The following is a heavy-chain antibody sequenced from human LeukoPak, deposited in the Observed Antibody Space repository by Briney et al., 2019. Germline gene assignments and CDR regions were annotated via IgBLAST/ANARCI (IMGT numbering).Heavy chain of an antibody. CDR3: ARDSVVVVPAAIYYSNYAFDY. Sequence: GGSLRLSCAASGFTFSSHSMNWVRQAPGKGLEWVSSISSSSSYIYYADSVKGRFTISRDNAKNSLYLQMNSLRAEDTAVYYCARDSVVVVPAAIYYSNYAFDYWGQGTLVTVSS. CDR1: GFTFSSHS. V-gene: IGHV3-21*01. CDR2: ISSSSSYI. J-gene: IGHJ4*02. D-gene: IGHD2-2*01.